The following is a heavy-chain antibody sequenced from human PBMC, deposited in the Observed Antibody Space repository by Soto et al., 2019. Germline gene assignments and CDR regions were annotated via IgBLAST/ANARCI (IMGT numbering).Heavy chain of an antibody. D-gene: IGHD3-9*01. J-gene: IGHJ4*02. V-gene: IGHV3-7*05. CDR2: IRQDGGER. Sequence: RHPCAASEFDIRGFWRTWVLNTQGKGLEWVATIRQDGGERSYVGSVQGRFTISRDNARDSLYLQMNSLRADDSAVYYCVRVAPFDCRRVNCQLLDYWGKGALVTVSS. CDR3: VRVAPFDCRRVNCQLLDY. CDR1: EFDIRGFW.